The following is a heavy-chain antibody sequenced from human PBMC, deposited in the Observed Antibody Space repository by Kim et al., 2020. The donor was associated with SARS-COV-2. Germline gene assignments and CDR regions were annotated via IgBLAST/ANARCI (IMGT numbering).Heavy chain of an antibody. CDR3: ASGGXGXXGV. D-gene: IGHD3-3*01. CDR1: GFIINRDW. Sequence: GGSLRLSCAASGFIINRDWMHWVRQAPGRGLVWVSHISPDGRDTNYADSVKGRFTISRDDAKNTLYLQMNSLRADDTAVYYCASGGXGXXGVWGQGXXVXVSS. CDR2: ISPDGRDT. J-gene: IGHJ6*02. V-gene: IGHV3-74*01.